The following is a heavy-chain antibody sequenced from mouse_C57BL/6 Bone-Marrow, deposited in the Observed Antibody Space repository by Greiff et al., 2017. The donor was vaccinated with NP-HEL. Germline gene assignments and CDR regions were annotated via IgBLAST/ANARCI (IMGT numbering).Heavy chain of an antibody. Sequence: QVQLQQPGAELVKPGASVKMSCKASGYTFTSYWITWVKQRPGQGLEWIGDIYPGSGSTNYNEKFKSKATLTVDTSSSTAYMQLSSLTSEDSAVYYCAREIYYDYPSIGMDYWGQGTSVTVSS. CDR2: IYPGSGST. CDR3: AREIYYDYPSIGMDY. V-gene: IGHV1-55*01. CDR1: GYTFTSYW. J-gene: IGHJ4*01. D-gene: IGHD2-4*01.